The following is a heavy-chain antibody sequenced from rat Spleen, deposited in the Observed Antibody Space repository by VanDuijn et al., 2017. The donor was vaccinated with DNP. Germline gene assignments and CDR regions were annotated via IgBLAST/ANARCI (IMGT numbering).Heavy chain of an antibody. CDR2: INTGGGNT. D-gene: IGHD4-3*01. V-gene: IGHV5S13*01. J-gene: IGHJ2*01. Sequence: EVQLVESGGGLVQPGRSLKLSCEASGFTFSNHGMAWVRQAPTKGLEWVASINTGGGNTYYRDSVKGRFTISRDNAKSTLYLQMTSLRSEDMATYYCVRWNSGHFDYWGQGVMVTVSS. CDR3: VRWNSGHFDY. CDR1: GFTFSNHG.